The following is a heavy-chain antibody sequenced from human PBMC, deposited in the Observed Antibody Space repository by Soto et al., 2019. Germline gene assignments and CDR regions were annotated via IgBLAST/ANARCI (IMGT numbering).Heavy chain of an antibody. Sequence: ASVKVSCKASGYTFTNYGINWVRQAPGQRLEWMGWISTYNGNTNYAQKLQGRITMTTDTSTSTAYMELRSLRSDDTALYYCARVVISVVRVVTDSSDNYYGMDVWGQGTTVTVSS. CDR1: GYTFTNYG. V-gene: IGHV1-18*01. J-gene: IGHJ6*02. CDR3: ARVVISVVRVVTDSSDNYYGMDV. D-gene: IGHD2-15*01. CDR2: ISTYNGNT.